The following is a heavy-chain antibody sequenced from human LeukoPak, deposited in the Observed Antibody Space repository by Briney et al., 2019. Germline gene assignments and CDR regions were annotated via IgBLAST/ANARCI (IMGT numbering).Heavy chain of an antibody. J-gene: IGHJ6*03. CDR3: ARLISPYCSSTSCPPEFYYYYYYMDV. CDR1: GGSITNTNYY. Sequence: SETLSLTCTVSGGSITNTNYYWAWIRQPPGEGLEWIGSVYHSGITYYTPSLKSRVTISVDTSKNQFSLKLSSVTAADTAVYYCARLISPYCSSTSCPPEFYYYYYYMDVWGKGTTVTVSS. V-gene: IGHV4-39*01. D-gene: IGHD2-2*01. CDR2: VYHSGIT.